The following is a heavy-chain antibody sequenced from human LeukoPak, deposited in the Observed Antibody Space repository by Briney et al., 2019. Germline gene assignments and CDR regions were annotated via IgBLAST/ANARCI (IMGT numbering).Heavy chain of an antibody. J-gene: IGHJ4*02. CDR1: GFTFSSYV. CDR2: ISYDGSNK. D-gene: IGHD5-24*01. Sequence: GGSLRLSCAASGFTFSSYVMSWVRQAPGKGLEWVAVISYDGSNKYYADSVKGRFTISRDNAKNSLYLQMNSLRDEDTAVYYCATKMATKGSFEYWGQGTLVTVSS. V-gene: IGHV3-30-3*01. CDR3: ATKMATKGSFEY.